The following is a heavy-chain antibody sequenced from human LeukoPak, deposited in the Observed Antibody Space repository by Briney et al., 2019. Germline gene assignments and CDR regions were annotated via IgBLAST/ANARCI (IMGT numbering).Heavy chain of an antibody. CDR1: GYTFTGYY. D-gene: IGHD4-17*01. CDR3: ARAGPTVTGAFGY. J-gene: IGHJ4*02. V-gene: IGHV1-2*02. CDR2: INPNSGGT. Sequence: APVKVSCKASGYTFTGYYMHWVRQAPGQGLEWMGWINPNSGGTNYAQKFQGRVTMTRDTSISTAYMELSRLRSDDTAVYYCARAGPTVTGAFGYWGQGTLVTVSS.